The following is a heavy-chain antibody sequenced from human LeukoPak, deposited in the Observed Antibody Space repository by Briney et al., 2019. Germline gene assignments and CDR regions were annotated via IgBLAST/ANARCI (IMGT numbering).Heavy chain of an antibody. J-gene: IGHJ6*03. Sequence: QAGGSLRLSCAASGFTFSSYSINWVRQAPGKGLEWVSYISSGYPTIYYADSVKGRFTISRDNAKNSLYLQMNSLRAGDTAVYYCARGGGGYCSGGRCNFYRYYMDVWGKGTTVTVSS. D-gene: IGHD2-15*01. V-gene: IGHV3-48*01. CDR2: ISSGYPTI. CDR3: ARGGGGYCSGGRCNFYRYYMDV. CDR1: GFTFSSYS.